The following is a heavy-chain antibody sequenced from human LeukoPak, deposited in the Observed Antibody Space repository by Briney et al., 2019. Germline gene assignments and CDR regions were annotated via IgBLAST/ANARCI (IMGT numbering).Heavy chain of an antibody. Sequence: GGSLRLSCAASGFTFSNYWMHWVRQVPGKGLVWVSRIDGGGSSTSYADAVKGRFSISRDNAKSILYLQMNSLRAEDTAVYYCARGPGSSGGAYVGDYWGHGTLVTVSS. CDR1: GFTFSNYW. CDR2: IDGGGSST. V-gene: IGHV3-74*01. CDR3: ARGPGSSGGAYVGDY. J-gene: IGHJ4*01. D-gene: IGHD3-22*01.